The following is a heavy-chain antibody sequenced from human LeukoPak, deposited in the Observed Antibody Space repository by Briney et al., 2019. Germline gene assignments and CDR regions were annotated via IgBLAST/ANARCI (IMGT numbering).Heavy chain of an antibody. CDR2: ISSSGSTI. V-gene: IGHV3-48*03. Sequence: PGGSLRLSCAASGFTFSSYETNWVRQAPGKGLEWVSYISSSGSTIYYADSVKGRFTISRDNAKNSLYLQMNSLRAEDTAVYYCARDQGVAATPDDYWGQGTLVTVSS. CDR3: ARDQGVAATPDDY. J-gene: IGHJ4*02. D-gene: IGHD2-15*01. CDR1: GFTFSSYE.